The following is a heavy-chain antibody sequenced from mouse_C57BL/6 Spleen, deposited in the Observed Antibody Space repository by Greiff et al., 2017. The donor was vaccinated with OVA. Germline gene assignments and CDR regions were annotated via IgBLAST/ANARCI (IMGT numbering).Heavy chain of an antibody. J-gene: IGHJ4*01. CDR3: TYTPYGNFYAMDY. Sequence: VQLQQSGAELVRPGASVKLSCTASGFNIKDDYMHWVQQRPEQGLEWIGWIDPENGDTEYASKFPGKGSITADTDSNKSYLQLRRLTSEDTDVYYCTYTPYGNFYAMDYWGQGTSVTVSS. V-gene: IGHV14-4*01. CDR1: GFNIKDDY. D-gene: IGHD2-1*01. CDR2: IDPENGDT.